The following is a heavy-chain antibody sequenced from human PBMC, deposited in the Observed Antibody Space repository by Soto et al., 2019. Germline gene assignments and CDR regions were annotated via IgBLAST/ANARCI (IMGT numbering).Heavy chain of an antibody. Sequence: GGALRLSCAASGFTLSSYAMHWVRQAPGKGLEWVAVISYDGSNKYYADSVKGRFTISRDNSKNTLYLQMNSLRAEDTAVYYCASEKGGNPITELDYWGQGTLVTVPQ. V-gene: IGHV3-30-3*01. CDR3: ASEKGGNPITELDY. J-gene: IGHJ4*02. CDR2: ISYDGSNK. D-gene: IGHD2-15*01. CDR1: GFTLSSYA.